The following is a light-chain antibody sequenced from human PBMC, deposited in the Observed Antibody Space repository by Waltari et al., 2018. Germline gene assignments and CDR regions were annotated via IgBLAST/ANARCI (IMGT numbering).Light chain of an antibody. V-gene: IGKV1-27*01. CDR3: QKYNSAPWT. Sequence: IQMTQPPSSLSSSVGDRVTSTCRASQDISTSLAWYQQKPGKVPKVLIFAISTLQSGVPSRFSGSGSGTDFTLTISSLQPEDVATYYCQKYNSAPWTFGQGTKVEIK. CDR2: AIS. J-gene: IGKJ1*01. CDR1: QDISTS.